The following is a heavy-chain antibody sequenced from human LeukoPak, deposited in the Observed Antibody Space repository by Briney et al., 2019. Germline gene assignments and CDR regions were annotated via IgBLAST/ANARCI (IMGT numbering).Heavy chain of an antibody. Sequence: GGSLRLSCAASGFTFSNYWMHWVRQAPGKGPVWVSRINTDGNITTYADSVKGRFSISRDNAKNALYLQMNSLRAEDTAVFYCARELSGSTSRHFDYWGQGTLVTVSS. V-gene: IGHV3-74*01. CDR3: ARELSGSTSRHFDY. CDR2: INTDGNIT. CDR1: GFTFSNYW. D-gene: IGHD2-2*01. J-gene: IGHJ4*02.